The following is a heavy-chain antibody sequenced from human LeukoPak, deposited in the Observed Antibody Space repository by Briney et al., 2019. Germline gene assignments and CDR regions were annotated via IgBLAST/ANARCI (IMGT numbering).Heavy chain of an antibody. CDR2: IFSNGDT. J-gene: IGHJ4*02. D-gene: IGHD5-24*01. V-gene: IGHV3-53*01. CDR3: PRDQMNY. Sequence: PGGSLRLSCTASEFTVSRNYMLWVRQAPGKGLEWVSLIFSNGDTHYADSVKGRFTISRDTSKNTVSLQMNSLRVEDTAMYYCPRDQMNYWGQGTLVTVSS. CDR1: EFTVSRNY.